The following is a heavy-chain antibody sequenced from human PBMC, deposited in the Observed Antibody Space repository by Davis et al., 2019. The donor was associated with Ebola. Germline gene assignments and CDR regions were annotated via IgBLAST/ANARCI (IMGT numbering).Heavy chain of an antibody. CDR1: GYTFTHYG. CDR2: INPHNDNT. CDR3: ARAQFPTTSDH. V-gene: IGHV1-18*04. J-gene: IGHJ4*02. Sequence: SVKVSCKASGYTFTHYGITWVRQAPGQGLEWLGWINPHNDNTNYAQNVQGRVTMTTDTSTSTAYMEVGSLRSDDTAVYYCARAQFPTTSDHWGQGTLVTVSS. D-gene: IGHD1-1*01.